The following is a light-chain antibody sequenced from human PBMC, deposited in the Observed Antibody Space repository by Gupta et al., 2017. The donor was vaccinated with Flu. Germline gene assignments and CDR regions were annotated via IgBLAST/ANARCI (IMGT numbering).Light chain of an antibody. J-gene: IGKJ1*01. CDR2: KAS. CDR1: QSISSW. CDR3: QQYNSYSRT. V-gene: IGKV1-5*03. Sequence: DIEMTQSPSTLSAAVGNRVTITCRASQSISSWLAWYQQKPGKAPKLLIYKASSVESGVPSRFSGSGSGTEFTLTISRLQPDDFAHYYCQQYNSYSRTFGQGTKVEIK.